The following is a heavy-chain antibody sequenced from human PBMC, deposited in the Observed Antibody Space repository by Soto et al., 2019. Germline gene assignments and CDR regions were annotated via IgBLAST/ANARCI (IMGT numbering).Heavy chain of an antibody. D-gene: IGHD3-9*01. V-gene: IGHV1-3*01. J-gene: IGHJ3*02. Sequence: ASVKVSCKASGYTFTSYAMHWVRQAPGQRLEWMGWINAGNGSTKYSQKFQGRVTITRDTSASTAYMELSSLRSEDTAVYYCARRVSVRYFDWLDSHDAFDIWGQGTMVTVSS. CDR2: INAGNGST. CDR3: ARRVSVRYFDWLDSHDAFDI. CDR1: GYTFTSYA.